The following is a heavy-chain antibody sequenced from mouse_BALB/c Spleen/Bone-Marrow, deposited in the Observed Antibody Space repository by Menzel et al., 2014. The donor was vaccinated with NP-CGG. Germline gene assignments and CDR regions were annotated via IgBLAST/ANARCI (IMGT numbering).Heavy chain of an antibody. CDR2: ISHSGGSS. CDR1: GFTFSSYI. V-gene: IGHV5-12-2*01. Sequence: EVNVVDSGGGFVQPGGSLKLSCAASGFTFSSYIMSWVRQTPEKRLEWVAYISHSGGSSYYLDTVKGRFTISRDNAENTLYLQMSSLKSEDTAMYYCARVSPYWYFDVWGAGTTVTVSS. J-gene: IGHJ1*01. D-gene: IGHD6-2*01. CDR3: ARVSPYWYFDV.